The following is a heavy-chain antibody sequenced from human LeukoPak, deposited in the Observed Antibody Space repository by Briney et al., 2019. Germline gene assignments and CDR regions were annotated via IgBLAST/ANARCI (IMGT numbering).Heavy chain of an antibody. D-gene: IGHD2-2*02. CDR2: LTSGSSAI. CDR3: ARDGLYCSSTSCYIDY. J-gene: IGHJ4*02. CDR1: GFTFSNYN. Sequence: GGSLRLSCAASGFTFSNYNMNWVRQAPGKGLEWVSYLTSGSSAIYYADSVKGRFTISRDNAKNSLYLQMNSLRAEDTAVYYCARDGLYCSSTSCYIDYWGQGTLVTVSS. V-gene: IGHV3-21*05.